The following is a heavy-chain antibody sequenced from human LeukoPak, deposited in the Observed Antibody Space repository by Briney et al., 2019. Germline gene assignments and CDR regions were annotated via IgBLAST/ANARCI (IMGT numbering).Heavy chain of an antibody. V-gene: IGHV3-23*01. D-gene: IGHD5-12*01. CDR2: ISGSGSGA. CDR1: EFTFSSYG. J-gene: IGHJ4*02. CDR3: AKRDSGYYFDY. Sequence: GGSLRLSCAASEFTFSSYGMSWGRQAPGKGLEWVSRISGSGSGAYYADSVKGRCTLSRENSKHTLYLQMNSLRAEDTAVYYCAKRDSGYYFDYWGQGTLVTVSS.